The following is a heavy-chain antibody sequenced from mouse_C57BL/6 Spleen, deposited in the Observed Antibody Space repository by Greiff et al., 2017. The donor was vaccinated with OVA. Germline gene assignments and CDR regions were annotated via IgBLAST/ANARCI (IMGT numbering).Heavy chain of an antibody. Sequence: VQLQQPGAELVRPGTSVKLSCKASGYTFTSYWMHWVKQRPGQGLEWIGVIDPSDSYTNYNQKFKGKATLTVDTSSSTAYMQLSSLTSEDSAVYYCARWPTVEGFAYWGQGTLVTVSA. J-gene: IGHJ3*01. V-gene: IGHV1-59*01. CDR1: GYTFTSYW. CDR3: ARWPTVEGFAY. CDR2: IDPSDSYT. D-gene: IGHD1-1*01.